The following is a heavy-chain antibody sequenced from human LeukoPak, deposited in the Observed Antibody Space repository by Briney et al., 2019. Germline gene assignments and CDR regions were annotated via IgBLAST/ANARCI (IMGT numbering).Heavy chain of an antibody. D-gene: IGHD3-3*01. CDR1: GGSISSSSYY. CDR3: ARRYYDSWSGYGSWFDP. CDR2: IYYSGST. Sequence: SETLSLTCTVSGGSISSSSYYWGWIRQPPGKGLEWIGSIYYSGSTYYNPSLKSRVTVSVDTSKNQVSLKLSSVTAADTAVYYCARRYYDSWSGYGSWFDPWGQGTLVTVSS. J-gene: IGHJ5*02. V-gene: IGHV4-39*01.